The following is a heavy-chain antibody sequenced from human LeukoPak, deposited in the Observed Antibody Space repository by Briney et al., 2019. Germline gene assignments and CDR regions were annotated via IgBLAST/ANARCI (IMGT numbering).Heavy chain of an antibody. CDR2: INWNGGST. CDR3: ARDLRDTVGPFDY. V-gene: IGHV3-20*04. Sequence: GGPLRLSCAASGFTFDDYGMSWVRQAPRKGLEWVSGINWNGGSTGYADSVKGRFTISRDNAKNSLYLQMSSLRAEDTALYYCARDLRDTVGPFDYWGQGTLVTVSS. CDR1: GFTFDDYG. J-gene: IGHJ4*02. D-gene: IGHD4-23*01.